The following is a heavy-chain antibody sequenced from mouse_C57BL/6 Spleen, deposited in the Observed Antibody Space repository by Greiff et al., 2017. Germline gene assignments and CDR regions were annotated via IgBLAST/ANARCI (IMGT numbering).Heavy chain of an antibody. CDR2: IDPSDSYT. V-gene: IGHV1-50*01. D-gene: IGHD3-3*01. J-gene: IGHJ2*01. CDR1: GYTFTSYW. Sequence: QVQLQQPGAELVKPGASVKLSCKASGYTFTSYWMQWVKQRPGQGLEWIGEIDPSDSYTNYNQKFKGKATLTVDTSSSTAYMQLSSLTSEDSAVYYCARRWDRVYFDYWGQGTTLTVSS. CDR3: ARRWDRVYFDY.